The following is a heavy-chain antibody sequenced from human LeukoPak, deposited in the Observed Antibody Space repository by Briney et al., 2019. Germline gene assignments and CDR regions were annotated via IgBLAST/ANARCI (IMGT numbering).Heavy chain of an antibody. CDR2: ARNRVNNYII. CDR1: GFIFSDHY. CDR3: ARVPIGYYLFDH. J-gene: IGHJ4*02. V-gene: IGHV3-72*01. Sequence: PGGSPRLSCAASGFIFSDHYMDWARQAPGKGLEWVGRARNRVNNYIIEYAASVKGRFTISRDDSKNSLYLQMNGLKTEDTAVYYCARVPIGYYLFDHWGLGTLVTVSS. D-gene: IGHD3-22*01.